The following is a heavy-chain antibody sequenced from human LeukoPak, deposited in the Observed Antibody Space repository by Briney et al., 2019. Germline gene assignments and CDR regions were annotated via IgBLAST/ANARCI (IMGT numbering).Heavy chain of an antibody. CDR1: GFTFSSYA. J-gene: IGHJ4*02. Sequence: GGSLRLSCAASGFTFSSYAMSWVRQAPGKGLEWVSAISGSVINTYYADSVKGRFTISRDNSKNTLYLQMNSLRAEDTAVYYCAKDWSELTYGVATNYFDYWGQGTLVTVSS. CDR2: ISGSVINT. V-gene: IGHV3-23*01. D-gene: IGHD5-12*01. CDR3: AKDWSELTYGVATNYFDY.